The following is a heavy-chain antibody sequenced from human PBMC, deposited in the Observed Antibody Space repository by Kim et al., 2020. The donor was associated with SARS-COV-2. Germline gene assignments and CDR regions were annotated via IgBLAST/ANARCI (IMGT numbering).Heavy chain of an antibody. J-gene: IGHJ5*02. V-gene: IGHV4-34*01. CDR3: ARGEMRFDP. CDR2: GNT. Sequence: GNTNYNPSLKNRVTISVDTSKHQFYRRLSAVTAADTAVYDCARGEMRFDPWGQGTLVTVSS.